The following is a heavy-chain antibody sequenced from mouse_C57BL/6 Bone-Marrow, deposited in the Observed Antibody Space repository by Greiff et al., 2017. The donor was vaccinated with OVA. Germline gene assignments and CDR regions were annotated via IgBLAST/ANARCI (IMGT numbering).Heavy chain of an antibody. J-gene: IGHJ2*01. CDR2: ISYDGSN. CDR1: GYSITSGYY. V-gene: IGHV3-6*01. CDR3: ARGAYSNYY. D-gene: IGHD2-5*01. Sequence: DVKLQESGPGLVKPSQSLSLTCSVTGYSITSGYYWNWIRQFPGNKLEWMGYISYDGSNNYNPSLKNRISITRDTSKNQFFLKLNSVTTEDTATYYCARGAYSNYYWGQGTTLTVSS.